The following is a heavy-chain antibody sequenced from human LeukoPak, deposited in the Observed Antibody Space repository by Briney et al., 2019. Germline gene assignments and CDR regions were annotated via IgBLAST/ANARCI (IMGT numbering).Heavy chain of an antibody. CDR3: ARGKMGAKTGGGPGTMDV. CDR1: GGTFSSYA. D-gene: IGHD1-26*01. CDR2: IIPIFGTA. V-gene: IGHV1-69*05. Sequence: GSSVKVSCKASGGTFSSYAISWVRQAPGQGLEWMGRIIPIFGTANYAQKFQGRVTITTDESTSPAYMELSSLRSEDTAVYYCARGKMGAKTGGGPGTMDVWGKGTTVTVSS. J-gene: IGHJ6*03.